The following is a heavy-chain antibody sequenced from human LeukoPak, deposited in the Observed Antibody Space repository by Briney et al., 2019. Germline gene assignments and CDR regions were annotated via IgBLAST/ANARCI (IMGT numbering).Heavy chain of an antibody. J-gene: IGHJ4*02. D-gene: IGHD3-3*01. V-gene: IGHV3-74*01. CDR3: ARGRSYDFWSGYSFDFDY. Sequence: GGSLRLSCAASGFTFSSYWMHWVRQAPGKGLVWVSRINSDGSSTSYADSVKGRFTISRDNAKNTLYLQMNSLRAEDTAVYYCARGRSYDFWSGYSFDFDYWGQGTLVTVSS. CDR2: INSDGSST. CDR1: GFTFSSYW.